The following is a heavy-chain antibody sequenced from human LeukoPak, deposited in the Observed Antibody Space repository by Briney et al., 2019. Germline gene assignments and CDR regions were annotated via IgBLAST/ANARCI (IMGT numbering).Heavy chain of an antibody. CDR1: GGSISSGSYY. Sequence: NPSETLSLTCTVSGGSISSGSYYWSWIRQPAGKGLEWIGRIYTSGSTNYNPSLKSRVTISVDTSKNQFSLKLSSVTAADSAVYFCARESGSVPFYNALTGRQDYYFYYMDVWGKGTTVTVSS. D-gene: IGHD3-9*01. V-gene: IGHV4-61*02. CDR2: IYTSGST. J-gene: IGHJ6*03. CDR3: ARESGSVPFYNALTGRQDYYFYYMDV.